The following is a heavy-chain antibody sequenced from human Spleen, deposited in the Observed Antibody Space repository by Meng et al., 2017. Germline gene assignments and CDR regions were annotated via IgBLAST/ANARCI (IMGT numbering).Heavy chain of an antibody. CDR3: ARDEDISAAGKLFGDY. J-gene: IGHJ4*02. D-gene: IGHD6-25*01. Sequence: QGSRVQAGAEVTRPGASGKVSCKALGYNFPDYYIHGVRRAPGQGLEWMGRINPKSGDTHYAQKFQASVTMTGDTSISTAYMELSGLRSDDTAMYYCARDEDISAAGKLFGDYWGQGTLVTVSS. V-gene: IGHV1-2*06. CDR2: INPKSGDT. CDR1: GYNFPDYY.